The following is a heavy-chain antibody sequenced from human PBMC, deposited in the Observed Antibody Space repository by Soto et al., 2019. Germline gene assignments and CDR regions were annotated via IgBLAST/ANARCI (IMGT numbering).Heavy chain of an antibody. CDR1: GYTFTSYD. V-gene: IGHV1-8*01. Sequence: ASVKVSCKASGYTFTSYDINWVRQAPGQGLEWMGWMNPNSGNTGYAQKFQGRVTMTRNTSISTAYMELSSLRSEDTAVYYCARGPLVWFGELLFDYWGQGTLVTVSS. D-gene: IGHD3-10*01. CDR2: MNPNSGNT. J-gene: IGHJ4*02. CDR3: ARGPLVWFGELLFDY.